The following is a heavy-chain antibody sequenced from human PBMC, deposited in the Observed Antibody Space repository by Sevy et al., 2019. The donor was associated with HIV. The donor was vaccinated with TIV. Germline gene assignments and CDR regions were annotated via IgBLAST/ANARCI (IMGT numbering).Heavy chain of an antibody. D-gene: IGHD3-3*01. V-gene: IGHV3-7*01. CDR1: GFTFSNYW. J-gene: IGHJ4*02. CDR2: IKQDGSEK. Sequence: GGSLRLSCAASGFTFSNYWMSWVRQAPGKGLEWVANIKQDGSEKYYVDSVKGRFTISRDNAKNSLYLQMNSLRAGDTAFYFCARDVLDMTTFGVAHSDYWGQGTLVTVSS. CDR3: ARDVLDMTTFGVAHSDY.